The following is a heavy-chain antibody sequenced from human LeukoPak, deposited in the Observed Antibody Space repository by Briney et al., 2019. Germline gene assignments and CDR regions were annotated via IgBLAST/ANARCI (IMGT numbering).Heavy chain of an antibody. D-gene: IGHD5-18*01. J-gene: IGHJ4*02. CDR3: VREARGYHYTYFDY. CDR2: VSSGFHA. CDR1: GFTLGSHE. Sequence: GGSLRLSCTASGFTLGSHEMHWVRHSPGQGLEWVAAVSSGFHAFFADSVKGRFTVSREDARNSLYLQMNSLRAGDTAVYYCVREARGYHYTYFDYWGQGTLVTVSS. V-gene: IGHV3-13*01.